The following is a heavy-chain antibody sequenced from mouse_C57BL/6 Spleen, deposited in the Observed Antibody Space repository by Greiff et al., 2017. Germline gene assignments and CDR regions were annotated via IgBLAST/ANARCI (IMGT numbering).Heavy chain of an antibody. D-gene: IGHD3-2*02. CDR1: GYAFSSYW. V-gene: IGHV1-80*01. Sequence: QVQLQQSGAELVKPGASVKISCKASGYAFSSYWMNWVKQRPGKGLGWIGQIYPGDGDTNYNGKFKGKATLTEDKSSSTAYMQLSSLTSEDSAVYFCARETAQATDYWGQGTTLTVSS. CDR2: IYPGDGDT. CDR3: ARETAQATDY. J-gene: IGHJ2*01.